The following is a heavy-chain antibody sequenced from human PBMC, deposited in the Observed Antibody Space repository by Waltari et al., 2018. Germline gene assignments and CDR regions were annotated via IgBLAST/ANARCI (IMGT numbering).Heavy chain of an antibody. CDR3: ARAREENYGFWSGYSFFFDH. V-gene: IGHV3-11*01. CDR2: ISSPDNIR. J-gene: IGHJ4*02. CDR1: GFSFSDYS. D-gene: IGHD3-3*01. Sequence: QVQLVESGGGLVSPGGSLRLSCAASGFSFSDYSMTWNRQVPGKGLELIADISSPDNIRYHADSVRGRFTISRDNAKKSLFLQMKSLRAEDTAVYFCARAREENYGFWSGYSFFFDHWGQGVLVTVSS.